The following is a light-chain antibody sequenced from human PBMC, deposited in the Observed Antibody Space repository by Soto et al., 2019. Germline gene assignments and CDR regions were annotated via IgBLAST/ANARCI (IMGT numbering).Light chain of an antibody. CDR3: HQYNNWPPWT. Sequence: EIVMTQSPATLSVSPGERATLSCRASQSVSSNLAWYQQKPGQAPRLLIYGASTRATGIPARFSGSGSETEFNLTISSLQSEDFAVYYCHQYNNWPPWTFGQGTKVEIK. CDR2: GAS. CDR1: QSVSSN. J-gene: IGKJ1*01. V-gene: IGKV3-15*01.